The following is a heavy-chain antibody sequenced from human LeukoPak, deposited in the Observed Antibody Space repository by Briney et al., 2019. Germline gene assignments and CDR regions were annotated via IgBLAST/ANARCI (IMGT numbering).Heavy chain of an antibody. D-gene: IGHD6-13*01. CDR1: GLNVSANY. V-gene: IGHV3-66*02. CDR3: VSSTGQQLIPYDY. CDR2: IYGAGAA. Sequence: PGRSLRLSCAASGLNVSANYMTWIRQAPGKGLEWVSLIYGAGAAYYAESVRGRFIISRDNSKNTLFLQMNSLRAEDTAVYYCVSSTGQQLIPYDYWGQGTHVAVSS. J-gene: IGHJ4*02.